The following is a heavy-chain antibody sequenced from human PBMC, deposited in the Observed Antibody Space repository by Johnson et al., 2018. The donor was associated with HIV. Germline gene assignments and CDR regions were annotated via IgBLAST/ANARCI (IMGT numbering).Heavy chain of an antibody. Sequence: EQLVESGGGLVQPGGSLRLSCVGSGFSFSDHFMDWVRQAPGKGLEWVGRIRNKPSSYSTEYAASVKGRFTVSRDDSKNSVYLQMSSLKTEDTAVYYCTRDRDGVGVSWGQGTMVTVSS. D-gene: IGHD3-10*01. J-gene: IGHJ3*01. CDR3: TRDRDGVGVS. V-gene: IGHV3-72*01. CDR1: GFSFSDHF. CDR2: IRNKPSSYST.